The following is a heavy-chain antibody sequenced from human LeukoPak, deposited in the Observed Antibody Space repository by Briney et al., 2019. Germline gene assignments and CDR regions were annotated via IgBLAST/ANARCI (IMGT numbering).Heavy chain of an antibody. CDR2: ISSSSSAM. D-gene: IGHD3-10*01. CDR1: GFPFSRTS. J-gene: IGHJ4*02. V-gene: IGHV3-48*02. Sequence: GGSLRLSCAASGFPFSRTSMTWVRQAPGKGLEWASYISSSSSAMYYADSMKGRFTISRDNAKNSLYLQMNNLRDEDTAVYYCARGSGNSFDYWGQGALVTVSS. CDR3: ARGSGNSFDY.